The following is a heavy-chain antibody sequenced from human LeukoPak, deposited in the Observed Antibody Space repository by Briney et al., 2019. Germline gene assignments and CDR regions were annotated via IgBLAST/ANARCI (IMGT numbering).Heavy chain of an antibody. CDR3: AKARWAQYFDY. CDR1: GFTFSNAW. D-gene: IGHD1-26*01. CDR2: ISGSGGST. Sequence: GGSLRLSCATSGFTFSNAWMTWVRQAPGKGLEWVSAISGSGGSTYYVDSVKGRFTISRDNSKNTLYLQMNSLRAEDTAVYYCAKARWAQYFDYWGQGALVTVSS. J-gene: IGHJ4*02. V-gene: IGHV3-23*01.